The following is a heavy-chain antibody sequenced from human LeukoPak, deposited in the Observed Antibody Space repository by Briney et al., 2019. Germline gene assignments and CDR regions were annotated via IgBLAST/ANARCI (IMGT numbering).Heavy chain of an antibody. CDR2: INPNSGGT. CDR3: ANSIAAAGTGLPYYYYGMDV. Sequence: GASVKVSCKASGYTFTGYYMHWVRQAPGRGLEWMGWINPNSGGTNYAQKFQGRVTMTRDTSISTAYMELSRLRSDDTAVYYCANSIAAAGTGLPYYYYGMDVWGQGTTVTVSS. D-gene: IGHD6-13*01. J-gene: IGHJ6*02. CDR1: GYTFTGYY. V-gene: IGHV1-2*02.